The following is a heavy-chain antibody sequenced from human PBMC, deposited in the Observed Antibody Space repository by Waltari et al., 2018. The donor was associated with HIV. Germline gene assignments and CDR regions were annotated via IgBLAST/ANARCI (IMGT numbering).Heavy chain of an antibody. Sequence: EEKLVESGGTLAQPGRSLRLSCVGSGLTFDDYAMEWVRQAPGKGRELVYSISWHNDTIAYAASVKCRFTISRDNVNKTLDLQLNSLRPEDTALYYCANALGDYVAFASWGQGTLVTVSS. CDR3: ANALGDYVAFAS. J-gene: IGHJ4*02. V-gene: IGHV3-9*01. CDR2: ISWHNDTI. CDR1: GLTFDDYA. D-gene: IGHD4-17*01.